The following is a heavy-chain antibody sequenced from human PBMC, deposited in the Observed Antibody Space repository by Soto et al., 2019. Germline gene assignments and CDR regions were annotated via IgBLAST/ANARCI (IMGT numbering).Heavy chain of an antibody. CDR2: IIPIFGTA. J-gene: IGHJ5*02. CDR1: GGTFSSYA. D-gene: IGHD3-10*01. V-gene: IGHV1-69*01. CDR3: ARDGFAYYYCSGSYDNWFDP. Sequence: QVQLVQSGAEVKKPGSSVKVSCKASGGTFSSYAISWVRQAPGQGLEWMGGIIPIFGTANYAQKFQGRVTITADESTSTAYMELSSLRSEDTAVYYCARDGFAYYYCSGSYDNWFDPWGQGTLVTVSS.